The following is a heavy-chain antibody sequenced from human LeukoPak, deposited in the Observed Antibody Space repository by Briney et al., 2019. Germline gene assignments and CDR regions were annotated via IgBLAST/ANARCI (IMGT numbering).Heavy chain of an antibody. Sequence: PGGSLRLSCAASGFTYSSWWMSWVRQAPGKGREGVANIEQDGCEKYCVDSVKGRFTISRDNAKNSLYPQINSLRGEDTSVYYCARDRYYDSWSGYYHGYWGQGTLVTVSS. J-gene: IGHJ4*02. D-gene: IGHD3-3*01. CDR3: ARDRYYDSWSGYYHGY. CDR1: GFTYSSWW. CDR2: IEQDGCEK. V-gene: IGHV3-7*01.